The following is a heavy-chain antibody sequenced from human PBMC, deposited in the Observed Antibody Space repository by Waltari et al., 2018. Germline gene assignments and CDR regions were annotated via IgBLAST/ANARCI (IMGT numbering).Heavy chain of an antibody. CDR1: GDTFTDNY. CDR2: REPEEGKA. Sequence: EVQLLQSGAEVKKPGTPVKISCKVSGDTFTDNYIHWIQQAPGKGLQWLGLREPEEGKAVYAENFQGRVSMTADTSIHTAYMELTSLTSEDTAFYYCAAALGGGISASRPFHFWGQGTMITVSS. CDR3: AAALGGGISASRPFHF. J-gene: IGHJ3*01. D-gene: IGHD3-10*01. V-gene: IGHV1-69-2*01.